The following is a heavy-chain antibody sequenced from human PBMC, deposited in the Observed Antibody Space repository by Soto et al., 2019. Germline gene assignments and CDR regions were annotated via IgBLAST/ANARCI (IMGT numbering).Heavy chain of an antibody. CDR1: GASITGTSY. CDR2: FSLSGTT. D-gene: IGHD6-19*01. Sequence: SETLSLTCTVSGASITGTSYWSWIRQPAGKGLEWIGRFSLSGTTNYNPSLRSRVTMSADVSKNQFSLRLTSVTAADTALYYCARVMTPHGGPGWYYFDSWGQGTRVTVSS. V-gene: IGHV4-4*07. J-gene: IGHJ4*02. CDR3: ARVMTPHGGPGWYYFDS.